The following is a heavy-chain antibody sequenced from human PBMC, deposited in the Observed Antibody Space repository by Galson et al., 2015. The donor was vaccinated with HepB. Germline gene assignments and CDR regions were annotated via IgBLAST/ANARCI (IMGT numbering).Heavy chain of an antibody. Sequence: SLRLSCATSGFTFSSYSMNWVRQAPGKGLEWLLYISSSSTTIYYADSVKGRFTISRDDAENSLYVQMNSLRAEDTAVYYCARASLIDYYYYYMDVWGKGTTVTVSS. CDR1: GFTFSSYS. D-gene: IGHD3-16*02. V-gene: IGHV3-48*01. CDR2: ISSSSTTI. CDR3: ARASLIDYYYYYMDV. J-gene: IGHJ6*03.